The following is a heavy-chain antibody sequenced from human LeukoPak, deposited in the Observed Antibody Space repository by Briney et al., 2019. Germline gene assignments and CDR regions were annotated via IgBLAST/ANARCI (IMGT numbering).Heavy chain of an antibody. D-gene: IGHD1-7*01. CDR3: ASLTGTTIDY. CDR1: GFTFTNYG. J-gene: IGHJ4*02. Sequence: GGSLRLSCAASGFTFTNYGIHWVRQAPGKGLEWVSAISGSGDITYYADSVKGRFTISRDNAKNSLYLQMNSLRAEDTAVYYCASLTGTTIDYWGQGTLVTVSS. CDR2: ISGSGDIT. V-gene: IGHV3-23*01.